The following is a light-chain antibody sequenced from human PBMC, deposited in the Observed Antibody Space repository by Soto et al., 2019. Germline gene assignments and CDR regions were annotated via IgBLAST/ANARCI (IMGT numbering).Light chain of an antibody. J-gene: IGKJ5*01. V-gene: IGKV1-5*01. CDR2: DAS. Sequence: ETQMTQSPSTLSASFLDRVTITCRASQRISTWLAWYQQKPGKAPKLLIYDASTLESGVPSRFSGSGSETEFTLTISRLQPDDFATYFCHSRAFGQGTRLEIK. CDR3: HSRA. CDR1: QRISTW.